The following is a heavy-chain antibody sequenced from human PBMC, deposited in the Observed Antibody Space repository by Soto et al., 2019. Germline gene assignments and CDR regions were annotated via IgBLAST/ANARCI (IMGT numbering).Heavy chain of an antibody. CDR3: ARLPPTSLYYYGMDV. V-gene: IGHV1-2*02. CDR2: INPNSGGT. Sequence: ASVKVSCKASGYTFTAYYMHWVRQAPGQGLEWMGWINPNSGGTNYAQKFQGRLTMTRDTSTSTAYMEVSRLRSDDTAVYFCARLPPTSLYYYGMDVWGQGTTVTVYS. D-gene: IGHD2-2*01. J-gene: IGHJ6*02. CDR1: GYTFTAYY.